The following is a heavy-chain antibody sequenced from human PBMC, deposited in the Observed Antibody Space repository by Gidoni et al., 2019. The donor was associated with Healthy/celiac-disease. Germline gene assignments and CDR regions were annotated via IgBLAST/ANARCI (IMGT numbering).Heavy chain of an antibody. J-gene: IGHJ3*02. CDR3: ARVDCSGGSCYSDAFDI. CDR2: IIPIFGTA. CDR1: GGTFSSYA. V-gene: IGHV1-69*01. D-gene: IGHD2-15*01. Sequence: QVQLVQSGAEVKKPGSSVKVSCKASGGTFSSYAISWVRQAPGQGLEWMGGIIPIFGTANYAQKFQGRVTITADESTSTAYMELSSLRSEDTAVYYCARVDCSGGSCYSDAFDIWGQGTMVTVSS.